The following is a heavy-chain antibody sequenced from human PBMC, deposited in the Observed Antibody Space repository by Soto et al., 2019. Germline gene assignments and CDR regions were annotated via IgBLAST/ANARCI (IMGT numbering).Heavy chain of an antibody. CDR2: INPSGGST. V-gene: IGHV1-46*01. CDR3: ARPARRITIFGVVTPLDP. Sequence: ASVKVSCKASGYTFTSYYMHWVRQAPGQGLEWMGIINPSGGSTSYAQKFQGRVTMTRDTSTSTVYMELGSLRSEDTAVYYCARPARRITIFGVVTPLDPWGQGTLVTVSS. D-gene: IGHD3-3*01. J-gene: IGHJ5*02. CDR1: GYTFTSYY.